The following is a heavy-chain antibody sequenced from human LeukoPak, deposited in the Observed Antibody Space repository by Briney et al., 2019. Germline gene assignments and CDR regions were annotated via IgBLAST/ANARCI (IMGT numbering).Heavy chain of an antibody. Sequence: PSETLSLTCSVSGDSISTYYWSWIRQPPGKTLEWIGHIFYTGTTNYNPSLKSRVSISVDTSKNQFSLRLSSVTAADTAVYYCARTFTATSLDYWGQGTLVTVSS. J-gene: IGHJ4*02. D-gene: IGHD4-17*01. CDR3: ARTFTATSLDY. V-gene: IGHV4-59*12. CDR1: GDSISTYY. CDR2: IFYTGTT.